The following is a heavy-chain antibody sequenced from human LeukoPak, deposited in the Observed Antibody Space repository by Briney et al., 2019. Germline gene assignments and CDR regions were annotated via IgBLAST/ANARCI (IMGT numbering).Heavy chain of an antibody. CDR3: AKDEGAMGRSLHHAFDI. CDR2: INSGGTVT. CDR1: GFTFSDFW. D-gene: IGHD1-26*01. J-gene: IGHJ3*02. V-gene: IGHV3-74*01. Sequence: GGSLRLSCAASGFTFSDFWMHWVRQAPGKGLVWVSRINSGGTVTNYADSVKGRLTISRDNAKNTLYLQMSSLRAEDTAVYYCAKDEGAMGRSLHHAFDIWGQGTMVTVSS.